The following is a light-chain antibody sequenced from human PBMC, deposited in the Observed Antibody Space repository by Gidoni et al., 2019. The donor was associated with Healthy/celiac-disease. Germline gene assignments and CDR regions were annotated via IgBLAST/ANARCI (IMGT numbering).Light chain of an antibody. CDR1: SSDVGSYNL. Sequence: QSALTQPASVSAPPGLSITISCTGTSSDVGSYNLVSWYQQNPGKAPKHMIYEGSKRPSGVSNRFSGSKSGNTASLPISGLQAEDEADYYCCSYAGSSTYVVFGGGTKLTVL. CDR2: EGS. V-gene: IGLV2-23*01. CDR3: CSYAGSSTYVV. J-gene: IGLJ2*01.